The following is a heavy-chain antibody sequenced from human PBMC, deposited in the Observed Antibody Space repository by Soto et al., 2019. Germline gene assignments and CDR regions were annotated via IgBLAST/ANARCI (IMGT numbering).Heavy chain of an antibody. CDR1: GGSIRNYY. J-gene: IGHJ4*02. CDR3: ARGASWGKYFDF. D-gene: IGHD3-16*01. Sequence: QVQLQESGPGLVKPSETVSLTCSVSGGSIRNYYWTWIRQSPGKGLEWLGDIYYSGSTNYNPSLKSRVTMSVDVSKNHFSLELASVTAADTAVYYCARGASWGKYFDFWGQGTLVSVSS. V-gene: IGHV4-59*08. CDR2: IYYSGST.